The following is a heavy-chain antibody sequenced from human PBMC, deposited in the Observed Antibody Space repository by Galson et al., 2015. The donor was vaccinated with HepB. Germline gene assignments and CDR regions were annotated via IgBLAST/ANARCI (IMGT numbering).Heavy chain of an antibody. V-gene: IGHV3-73*01. Sequence: SLRLSCAASGFTFSGSAMHWVRQASGKGLEWVGRIRSKANSYATAYAASVKGRFTISRDDSKNTAYLQMDSLKTEDTAVYYCTRLNWGSTASDAFDIWGQGTMVTVSS. CDR3: TRLNWGSTASDAFDI. CDR2: IRSKANSYAT. J-gene: IGHJ3*02. D-gene: IGHD3-16*01. CDR1: GFTFSGSA.